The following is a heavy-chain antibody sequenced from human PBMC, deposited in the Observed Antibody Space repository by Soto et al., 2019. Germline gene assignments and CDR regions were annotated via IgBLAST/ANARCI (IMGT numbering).Heavy chain of an antibody. J-gene: IGHJ5*02. V-gene: IGHV3-7*01. CDR1: GFTFSGYW. CDR2: INQDGSET. Sequence: EIQLVESGGGLVQPGGSLRLSCAASGFTFSGYWMTWVRQAPGKGLEWVTNINQDGSETYYVDSVKGRFTISRDSAKNSLYLQMNSLRAEDTAVYYCVRGSGWFDPWGQGTQVTVPS. CDR3: VRGSGWFDP.